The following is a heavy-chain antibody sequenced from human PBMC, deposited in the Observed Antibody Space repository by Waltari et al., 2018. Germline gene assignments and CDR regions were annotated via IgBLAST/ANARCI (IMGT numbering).Heavy chain of an antibody. CDR3: ARDPTRLRTFDY. D-gene: IGHD3-16*01. V-gene: IGHV4-34*01. CDR1: GGSFSDYY. J-gene: IGHJ4*02. Sequence: QVQLQQWGAGLLKPSETLSLTCAVYGGSFSDYYWSWIRQPPGKGLEWIGEIKHSGNTNYNPSLKSRVTISVDTSKNQFSLKLSSATAADTAVYYCARDPTRLRTFDYWGQGTLVTVSS. CDR2: IKHSGNT.